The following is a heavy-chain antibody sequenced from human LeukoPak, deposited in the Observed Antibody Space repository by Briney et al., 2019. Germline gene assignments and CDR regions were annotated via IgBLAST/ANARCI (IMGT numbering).Heavy chain of an antibody. J-gene: IGHJ6*02. CDR3: ARGRQWLVYYYYGMDV. D-gene: IGHD6-19*01. CDR1: GFTFSSYA. V-gene: IGHV3-30-3*01. CDR2: ISYDGSNK. Sequence: PGGSLRLSCAASGFTFSSYAMHWVRQAPGKGLEWVAVISYDGSNKYYADSVKGRFTISRDNSKNTLYLQMNSLRAEDTAVYYCARGRQWLVYYYYGMDVWGQGTTVTVSS.